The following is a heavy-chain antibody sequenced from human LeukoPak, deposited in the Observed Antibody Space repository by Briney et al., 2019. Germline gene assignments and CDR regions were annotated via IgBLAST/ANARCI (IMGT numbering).Heavy chain of an antibody. V-gene: IGHV1-58*02. J-gene: IGHJ4*02. CDR1: GFTFTSSA. Sequence: GTSVKVSCKASGFTFTSSAMQWGRQARGQRLEWIGWIVVGSGNTNYAQKFQERVTITRDMSTSTAYMELSSLRSEDTAVYYCAAGYSLPPIDYWGQGTLVTVSS. D-gene: IGHD1-1*01. CDR2: IVVGSGNT. CDR3: AAGYSLPPIDY.